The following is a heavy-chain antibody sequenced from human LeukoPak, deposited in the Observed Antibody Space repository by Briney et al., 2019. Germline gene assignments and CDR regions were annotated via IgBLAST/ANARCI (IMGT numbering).Heavy chain of an antibody. CDR1: GGTFSSYA. CDR2: VIPIFGTA. Sequence: SVKVSRKASGGTFSSYAISWVRQAPGQGLEWMGRVIPIFGTANYAQKFQGRVTITTDESTSTAYMELSSLRSEDTAVYYCARDCSSTSCYAGLVDYWGQGTLVTVSS. J-gene: IGHJ4*02. D-gene: IGHD2-2*01. CDR3: ARDCSSTSCYAGLVDY. V-gene: IGHV1-69*05.